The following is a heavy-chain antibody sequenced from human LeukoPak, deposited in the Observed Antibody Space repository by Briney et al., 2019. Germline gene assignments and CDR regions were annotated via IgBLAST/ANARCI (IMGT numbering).Heavy chain of an antibody. Sequence: GASVKVSCKASGYTFTSYGISWVRQAPGQGLEWMGWISAYNGNTNYAQKLQGRVTMTTDTSTSTAYMELSSLRSEDTAVYYCASGGMGITFGGVIVNGWFDPWGQGTLVTVSS. D-gene: IGHD3-16*02. V-gene: IGHV1-18*01. CDR2: ISAYNGNT. J-gene: IGHJ5*02. CDR3: ASGGMGITFGGVIVNGWFDP. CDR1: GYTFTSYG.